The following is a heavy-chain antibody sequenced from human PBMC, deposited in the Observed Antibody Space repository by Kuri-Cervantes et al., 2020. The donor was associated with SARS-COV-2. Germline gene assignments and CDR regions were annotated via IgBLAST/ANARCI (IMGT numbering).Heavy chain of an antibody. CDR2: IYYSGST. Sequence: LRLSCTVSGGSISSYYWSWIRQPPGKGLEWIGYIYYSGSTNYNPSLKSRVTISVDTTKNQFSLKLCSVTAADTAVYYCARAGEWLFGDAFDIWGQGTMVTVSS. D-gene: IGHD3-3*01. CDR3: ARAGEWLFGDAFDI. J-gene: IGHJ3*02. V-gene: IGHV4-59*01. CDR1: GGSISSYY.